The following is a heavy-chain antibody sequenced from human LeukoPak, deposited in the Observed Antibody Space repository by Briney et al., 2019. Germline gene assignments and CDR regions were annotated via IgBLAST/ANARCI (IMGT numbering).Heavy chain of an antibody. V-gene: IGHV3-23*01. J-gene: IGHJ5*02. CDR2: IGTMGGST. CDR3: AKGGWTLPFDP. CDR1: GFTFSNFA. Sequence: GGSLRLSCAASGFTFSNFAMSWVRQAPGQGLEWVSTIGTMGGSTTYADSVRGRFTISRDNSKNTLSLYMNSLRSEDTGVYYCAKGGWTLPFDPWGQGTLVTVSS. D-gene: IGHD3/OR15-3a*01.